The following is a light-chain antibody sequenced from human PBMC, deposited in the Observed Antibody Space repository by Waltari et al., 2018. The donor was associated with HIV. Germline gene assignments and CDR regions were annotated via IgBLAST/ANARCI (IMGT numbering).Light chain of an antibody. CDR1: QSVRRY. V-gene: IGKV3-11*01. CDR2: ESS. Sequence: IVLTQSPAPLSLSPGERATLSCRASQSVRRYLAWYQQKPGQAPRLIIFESSNRATGIPARFSGSGSGTDFTLTISNLEPDDFAVYFCQHRANWPELAFGGGTTV. CDR3: QHRANWPELA. J-gene: IGKJ4*01.